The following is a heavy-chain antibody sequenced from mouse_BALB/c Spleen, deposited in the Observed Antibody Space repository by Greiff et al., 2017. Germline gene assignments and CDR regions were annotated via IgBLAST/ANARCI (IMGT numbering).Heavy chain of an antibody. CDR2: IWGDGST. CDR3: ARDRGSGYDGRWYFDV. CDR1: GFSLTGYG. V-gene: IGHV2-6-7*01. J-gene: IGHJ1*01. Sequence: VKLLESGPGLVAPSQSLSITCTVSGFSLTGYGVNWVRQPPGKGLEWLGMIWGDGSTDYNSALKSRLSISKDNSKSQVFLKMNSLQTDDTARYYCARDRGSGYDGRWYFDVWGAGTTVTVSS. D-gene: IGHD2-14*01.